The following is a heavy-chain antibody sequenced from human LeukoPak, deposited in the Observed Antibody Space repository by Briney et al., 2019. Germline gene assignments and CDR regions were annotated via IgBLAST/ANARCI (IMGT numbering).Heavy chain of an antibody. CDR3: ARARQYSSSWYLY. CDR2: MNPNSGNT. V-gene: IGHV1-8*02. D-gene: IGHD6-13*01. CDR1: GYTFSGYY. J-gene: IGHJ4*02. Sequence: ASVKVSCKASGYTFSGYYVHWVRQAPGQGLEWMGWMNPNSGNTGYAQKFQGRVTMTRNTSISTAYMELSSLRSEDTAVYYCARARQYSSSWYLYWGQGTLVTVSS.